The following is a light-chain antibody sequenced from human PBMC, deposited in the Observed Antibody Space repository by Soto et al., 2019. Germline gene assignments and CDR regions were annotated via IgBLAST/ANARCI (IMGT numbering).Light chain of an antibody. J-gene: IGLJ3*02. CDR1: SSDVGAYNL. Sequence: QSALTQPASVSGSPGQSITVSCTGTSSDVGAYNLVSWYQQHPGKAPRLIIYEGTKRPSGISHRFSGSKSDNTGSLTISGLRAEDEAHYHCCSYAGSRTFVFGGGTKLTVL. CDR2: EGT. CDR3: CSYAGSRTFV. V-gene: IGLV2-23*01.